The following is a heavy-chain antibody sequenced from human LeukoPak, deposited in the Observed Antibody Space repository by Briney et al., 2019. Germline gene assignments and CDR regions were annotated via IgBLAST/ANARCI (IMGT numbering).Heavy chain of an antibody. CDR3: ARDLGGPAAGTLDY. CDR2: IDYTGRS. D-gene: IGHD6-13*01. J-gene: IGHJ4*02. V-gene: IGHV4-59*01. CDR1: GGSMRSYY. Sequence: PSETLSLTCTVPGGSMRSYYWIWIRQPPGKGLEWIGYIDYTGRSKDNPSLKSRVTISVDMSKNQFSLKLRSVTAADTGVYYCARDLGGPAAGTLDYWGQGTLVTVSS.